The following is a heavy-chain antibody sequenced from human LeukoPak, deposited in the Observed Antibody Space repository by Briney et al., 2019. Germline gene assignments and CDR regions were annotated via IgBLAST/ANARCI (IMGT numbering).Heavy chain of an antibody. J-gene: IGHJ3*02. V-gene: IGHV3-30*04. D-gene: IGHD2-15*01. CDR1: GFTFSDYA. CDR3: AKVEDIVVVVAATLVGAFDI. CDR2: ISKDGSNK. Sequence: GRSLRLSCAASGFTFSDYAMHWVRQAAGKGLEWVAVISKDGSNKYYADSVRGRFNISRDNSKNTLYLQMNSLRAEDTAVYYCAKVEDIVVVVAATLVGAFDIWGQGTMVTVSS.